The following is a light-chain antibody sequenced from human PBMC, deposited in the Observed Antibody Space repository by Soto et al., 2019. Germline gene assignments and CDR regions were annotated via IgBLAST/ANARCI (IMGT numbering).Light chain of an antibody. J-gene: IGKJ1*01. CDR3: QQYNSYSST. Sequence: DIHMTQSPSTLSASVGDRVTITCRASQSISSWLAWYKQKPGEAPKLLIYDASILESGVPSRFSGVGSGTDFTLTISSLQPDDFATYYCQQYNSYSSTFGQGTKVEIK. CDR1: QSISSW. V-gene: IGKV1-5*01. CDR2: DAS.